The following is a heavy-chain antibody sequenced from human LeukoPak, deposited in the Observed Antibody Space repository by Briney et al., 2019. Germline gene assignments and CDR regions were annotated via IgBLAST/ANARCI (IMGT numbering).Heavy chain of an antibody. CDR3: AKSGGQWLASKTPRFDC. Sequence: GGTLRLSCAASGFTFSSYGMRWVPPAPGKGLEWVSAICCSGGSTYSAAPVKGRFTISRDKSKNTLYLQMNSMRAEDTAVYYCAKSGGQWLASKTPRFDCWGQGTLVTVSA. D-gene: IGHD5-12*01. CDR2: ICCSGGST. V-gene: IGHV3-23*01. CDR1: GFTFSSYG. J-gene: IGHJ4*02.